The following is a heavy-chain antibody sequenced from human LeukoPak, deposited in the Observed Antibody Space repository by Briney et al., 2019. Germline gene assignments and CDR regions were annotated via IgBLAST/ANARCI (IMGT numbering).Heavy chain of an antibody. J-gene: IGHJ4*02. V-gene: IGHV3-21*01. CDR1: GFTFSSYS. Sequence: PGGSLRLSCAASGFTFSSYSMNWVRQAPGKGLEWVSSISSSSSYIYYADSVKGRFTISRDNAKNSLYLQMNSLRAEDTAVYYCAKGGGVWDRSSGDIGYWGQGTLVTVSS. D-gene: IGHD1-26*01. CDR3: AKGGGVWDRSSGDIGY. CDR2: ISSSSSYI.